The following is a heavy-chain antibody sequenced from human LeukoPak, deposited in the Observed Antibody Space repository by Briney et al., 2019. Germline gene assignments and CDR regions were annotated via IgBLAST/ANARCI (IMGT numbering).Heavy chain of an antibody. CDR1: GFPFSSSW. CDR2: INSDGSST. CDR3: ARDSHYHMDL. Sequence: PGGSLRLSCAASGFPFSSSWIHWVRQAPGKGLVWVSRINSDGSSTTYADSVKGRFTISRDNGKNTLYLQMNSLRAEDTAVYYCARDSHYHMDLWGQGTTVTVSS. J-gene: IGHJ6*02. V-gene: IGHV3-74*01.